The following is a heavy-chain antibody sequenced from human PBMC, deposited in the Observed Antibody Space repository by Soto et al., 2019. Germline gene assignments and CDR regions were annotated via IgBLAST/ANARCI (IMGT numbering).Heavy chain of an antibody. CDR1: GFTFSSYA. V-gene: IGHV3-23*01. J-gene: IGHJ4*02. CDR2: ISGSGGST. Sequence: EVQLLESGGGLVQPGGSLRLSCAASGFTFSSYAMSWVRQAPGKGLEWVSAISGSGGSTYYADSVKGRFTISRDNSKNTLYLQMNSLRAEDTAVYYCAKDHMITFGGIIGGSDYWGQGTLVTVSS. CDR3: AKDHMITFGGIIGGSDY. D-gene: IGHD3-16*02.